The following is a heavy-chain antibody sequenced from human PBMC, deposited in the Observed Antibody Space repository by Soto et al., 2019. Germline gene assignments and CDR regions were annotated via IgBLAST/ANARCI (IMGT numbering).Heavy chain of an antibody. D-gene: IGHD1-1*01. V-gene: IGHV4-4*07. CDR2: IYATGTT. CDR3: VRDGTKTLRDWFDP. Sequence: SETLSLTCTVSGASISCFYWSWIRKAAGKGLEWIGRIYATGTTDYNPSLKSRVMMSVDTSKKQFSLKLRSVTAADTAVYYCVRDGTKTLRDWFDPWGQGISVTVSS. CDR1: GASISCFY. J-gene: IGHJ5*02.